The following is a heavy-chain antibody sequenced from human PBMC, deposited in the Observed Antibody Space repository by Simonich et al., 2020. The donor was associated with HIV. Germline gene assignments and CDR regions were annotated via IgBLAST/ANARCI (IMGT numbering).Heavy chain of an antibody. D-gene: IGHD6-13*01. CDR2: TNHSGST. V-gene: IGHV4-34*01. CDR1: GGSFSGYY. J-gene: IGHJ1*01. CDR3: ARLTAGGLGEYFQH. Sequence: QVQLQQWGAGLLKPSETLSLTCAVYGGSFSGYYWSWIRQPPGKGLEGIGETNHSGSTNYNPSLKSRVTISVDTSKNQFSRKLSSVTAADTAVYYCARLTAGGLGEYFQHWGQGTLVTVSS.